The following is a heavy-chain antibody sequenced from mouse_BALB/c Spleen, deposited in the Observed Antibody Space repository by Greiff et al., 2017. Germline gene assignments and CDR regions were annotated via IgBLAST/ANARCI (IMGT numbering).Heavy chain of an antibody. D-gene: IGHD1-1*01. CDR1: GYTFTSYT. CDR2: INPSSGYT. V-gene: IGHV1-4*01. Sequence: VQLQQSGAELARPGASVKMSCKASGYTFTSYTMHWVKQRPGQGLEWIGYINPSSGYTNYNQKFKDKATLTADKSSSTAYMQLSSLTSEDSAVYYCARDGPTGAMDYWGQGTSVTVSS. J-gene: IGHJ4*01. CDR3: ARDGPTGAMDY.